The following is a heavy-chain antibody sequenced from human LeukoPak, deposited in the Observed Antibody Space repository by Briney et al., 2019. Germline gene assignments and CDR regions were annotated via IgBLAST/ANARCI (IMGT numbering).Heavy chain of an antibody. CDR1: GFTFSSYA. V-gene: IGHV3-23*01. CDR2: ISGSGGST. J-gene: IGHJ4*02. Sequence: GGSLRLSCAASGFTFSSYAMSWVRQAPGKGLEWVSAISGSGGSTYYADSVKGRFTISRDNSKNTLYLQMNSLRAENTAVYYCASGRDGYNWCLDYWGQGTLVTVSS. D-gene: IGHD5-24*01. CDR3: ASGRDGYNWCLDY.